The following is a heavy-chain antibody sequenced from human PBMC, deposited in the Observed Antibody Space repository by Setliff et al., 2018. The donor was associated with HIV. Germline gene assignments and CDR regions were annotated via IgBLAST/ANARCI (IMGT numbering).Heavy chain of an antibody. J-gene: IGHJ4*02. V-gene: IGHV1-18*01. CDR1: GHTSTTDD. D-gene: IGHD5-12*01. Sequence: ASVKVSCKASGHTSTTDDINWVRQATGQGLEWMGWISSYTSNTNYAQKLQGRVTMTTDTSTSTAYMDLRSLRSDDTAVYYCARRGDGYTFDYWGQGTLVTVSS. CDR2: ISSYTSNT. CDR3: ARRGDGYTFDY.